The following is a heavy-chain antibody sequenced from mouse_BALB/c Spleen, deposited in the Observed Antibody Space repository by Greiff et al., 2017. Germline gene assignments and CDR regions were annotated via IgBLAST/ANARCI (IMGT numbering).Heavy chain of an antibody. CDR3: ARYDYDYAMDY. Sequence: VQLKESGAELVKPGASVKLSCTASGFNIKDTYMHWVKQRPEQGLEWIGRIDPANGNTKYDPKFQGKATITADTSSNTAYLQLSSLTSEDTAVYYCARYDYDYAMDYWGQGTSVTVSS. V-gene: IGHV14-3*02. CDR2: IDPANGNT. J-gene: IGHJ4*01. CDR1: GFNIKDTY. D-gene: IGHD2-4*01.